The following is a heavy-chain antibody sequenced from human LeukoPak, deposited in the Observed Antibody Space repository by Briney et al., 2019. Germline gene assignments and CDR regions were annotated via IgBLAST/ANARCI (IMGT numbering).Heavy chain of an antibody. CDR1: GYSFSNHW. D-gene: IGHD2-21*02. CDR2: IYPGDSDT. J-gene: IGHJ4*02. V-gene: IGHV5-51*01. Sequence: GESLKISCEGSGYSFSNHWIAWVRQMPGKGLEWMGIIYPGDSDTRYSPSFQGQVTISADKSISTAYLQWSSLKASDTAMYYCARRGMTTIQFDYWGQGTLVTVSS. CDR3: ARRGMTTIQFDY.